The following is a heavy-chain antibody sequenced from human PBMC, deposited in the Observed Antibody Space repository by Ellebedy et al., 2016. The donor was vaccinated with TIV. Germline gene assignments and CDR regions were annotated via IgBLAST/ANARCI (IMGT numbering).Heavy chain of an antibody. CDR3: ARGQQQLVPLGFDP. J-gene: IGHJ5*02. CDR2: IYYSGST. V-gene: IGHV4-31*03. Sequence: SETLSLXXTVSGGSISSGGYYWSWIRQHPGKGLEWIGYIYYSGSTYYNPSLKSRVTISVDTSKNQFSLKLSSVTAADTAVYYCARGQQQLVPLGFDPWGQGTLVTVSS. D-gene: IGHD6-13*01. CDR1: GGSISSGGYY.